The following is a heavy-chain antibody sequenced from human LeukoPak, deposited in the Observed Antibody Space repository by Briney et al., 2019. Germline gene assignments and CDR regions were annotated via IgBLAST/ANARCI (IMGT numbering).Heavy chain of an antibody. D-gene: IGHD2-15*01. CDR2: IYSGGST. Sequence: GGSLRLSCAASGFTVSSNYMSWVRQAPGKGLEWVSVIYSGGSTYYADSVKGRFTISRDNSKNTLYLQMNSLRAEDTAVYYCAREVSYCSGGSCYAYYYGTDVWGQGTTVTVSS. V-gene: IGHV3-66*01. CDR3: AREVSYCSGGSCYAYYYGTDV. CDR1: GFTVSSNY. J-gene: IGHJ6*02.